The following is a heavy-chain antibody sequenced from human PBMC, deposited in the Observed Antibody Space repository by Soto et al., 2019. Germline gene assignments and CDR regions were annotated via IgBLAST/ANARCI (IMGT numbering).Heavy chain of an antibody. Sequence: PGGSLRLSCVASGFTFSDYYMSWIRQAPGKGLEFVSYISSSISTIQYADSLKGRFTMSRDNAKNSVYLQMNSLRPEDTAVYYCARDHSGSYNLGYWGQGTLVTVSS. J-gene: IGHJ4*02. D-gene: IGHD1-26*01. V-gene: IGHV3-11*01. CDR1: GFTFSDYY. CDR3: ARDHSGSYNLGY. CDR2: ISSSISTI.